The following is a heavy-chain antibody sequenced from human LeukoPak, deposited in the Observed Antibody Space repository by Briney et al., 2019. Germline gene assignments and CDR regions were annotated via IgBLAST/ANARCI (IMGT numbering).Heavy chain of an antibody. CDR1: GFTFSSYD. J-gene: IGHJ6*03. CDR2: IGTAGDT. V-gene: IGHV3-13*01. D-gene: IGHD3-10*01. Sequence: QTGGSLRLSCAASGFTFSSYDMHWVRQATGKGLEWVSAIGTAGDTYYPGSVKGRFTISRENAKNSLYLQMNSLRAGDTAVYYCARANHGELLWFGESPSPYSYYYMDVWGKGTTVTISS. CDR3: ARANHGELLWFGESPSPYSYYYMDV.